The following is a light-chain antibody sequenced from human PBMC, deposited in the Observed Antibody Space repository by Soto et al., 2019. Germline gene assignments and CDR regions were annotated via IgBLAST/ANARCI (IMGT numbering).Light chain of an antibody. J-gene: IGKJ3*01. Sequence: EIVMTQSPATLSVSTGERATISCRASQSVSSNLAWYQQKPGQAPRLLIYGASTRATGIPARFSGSGSGTEFTITISSRQSEDVAVYYCQQYNNRPPFTFGPGTKVDIK. CDR3: QQYNNRPPFT. CDR1: QSVSSN. CDR2: GAS. V-gene: IGKV3-15*01.